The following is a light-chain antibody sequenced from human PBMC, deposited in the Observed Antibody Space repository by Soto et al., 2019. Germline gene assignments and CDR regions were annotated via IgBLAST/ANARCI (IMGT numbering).Light chain of an antibody. Sequence: SYELTQPPSVSVAPGQTARITCGGTKIGTKSAHWYQQKPDQAPVLVVYDNYHRPSGIPERFSGSNSGNTATLTISRVEAGDEADYYCQVWDGISDHVVFGGGTKLTVL. CDR3: QVWDGISDHVV. V-gene: IGLV3-21*02. J-gene: IGLJ2*01. CDR1: KIGTKS. CDR2: DNY.